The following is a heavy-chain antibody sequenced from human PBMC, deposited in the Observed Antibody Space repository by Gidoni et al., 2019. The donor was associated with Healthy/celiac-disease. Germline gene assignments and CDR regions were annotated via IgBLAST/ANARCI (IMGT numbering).Heavy chain of an antibody. D-gene: IGHD5-18*01. V-gene: IGHV4-38-2*01. J-gene: IGHJ4*02. Sequence: QVQLQESGPGLVKPSETLSLTCAVSGYSISSGYYWGWIRQPPGKGLEWIGSIYPSGSTYYNPSLKSRVTISVDTSKNQFSLKLSSVTAADTAVYYCARGGYSYEGEYYFDYWGQGTLVTVSS. CDR3: ARGGYSYEGEYYFDY. CDR1: GYSISSGYY. CDR2: IYPSGST.